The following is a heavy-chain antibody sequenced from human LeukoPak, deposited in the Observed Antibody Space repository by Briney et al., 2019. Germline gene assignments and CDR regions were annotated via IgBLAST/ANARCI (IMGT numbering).Heavy chain of an antibody. V-gene: IGHV4-39*07. CDR2: MHYSGST. CDR3: ARSLVPHDWYFDL. Sequence: SETLSLTCSVYGGSITKNGYYWGWIRQSPETGLEWIGSMHYSGSTYYNPSLNSRVTISVDTSKNQFSLKLTSVTAADTAVYYCARSLVPHDWYFDLWGRGTLVIVSS. J-gene: IGHJ2*01. CDR1: GGSITKNGYY. D-gene: IGHD3-16*01.